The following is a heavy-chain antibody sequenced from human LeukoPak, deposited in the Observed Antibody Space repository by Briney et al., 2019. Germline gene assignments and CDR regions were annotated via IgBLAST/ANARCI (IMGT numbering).Heavy chain of an antibody. CDR3: ARGLPPVMKYYFDY. J-gene: IGHJ4*02. V-gene: IGHV3-74*01. CDR1: GFTFSSYW. D-gene: IGHD4-11*01. Sequence: GGSLRLSCAASGFTFSSYWMNWVRQAPGKGLVWVSRINSDGSTRTYADSVKGRFTISRDNAKNTLYLQMNGLRDEDTAVYYCARGLPPVMKYYFDYWGQGTLVTVSS. CDR2: INSDGSTR.